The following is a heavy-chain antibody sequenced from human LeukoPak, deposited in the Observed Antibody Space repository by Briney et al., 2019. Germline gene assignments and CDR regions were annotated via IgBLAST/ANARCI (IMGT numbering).Heavy chain of an antibody. J-gene: IGHJ6*04. CDR2: ISSSSSYI. CDR1: GFTFSSYS. Sequence: GGSLRLSCAASGFTFSSYSMNWVRQAPGKGLEWVSSISSSSSYIHYADSVKGRFTISRDNAKNSLYLQMNSLRAEDTAVYYCARESSYYYGMDVWGKGTTVTVSS. D-gene: IGHD2-2*01. CDR3: ARESSYYYGMDV. V-gene: IGHV3-21*01.